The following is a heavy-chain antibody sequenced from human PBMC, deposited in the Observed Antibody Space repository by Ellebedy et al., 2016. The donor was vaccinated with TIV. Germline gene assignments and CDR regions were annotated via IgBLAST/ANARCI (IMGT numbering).Heavy chain of an antibody. CDR2: IIPIFGTA. J-gene: IGHJ6*02. CDR3: ARELEILDSHYYYGMDV. D-gene: IGHD1-1*01. CDR1: GGTFRSYA. V-gene: IGHV1-69*06. Sequence: ASVKVSCKASGGTFRSYAISWVRQAPGQGLEWMGGIIPIFGTANYAQKFQGRVTITADKSTCKAYQELSSLRSEDTAVYYCARELEILDSHYYYGMDVWGQGTTVTVSS.